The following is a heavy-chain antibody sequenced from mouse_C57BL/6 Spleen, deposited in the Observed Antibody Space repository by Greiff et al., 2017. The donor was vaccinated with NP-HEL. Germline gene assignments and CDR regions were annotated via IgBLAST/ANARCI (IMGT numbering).Heavy chain of an antibody. CDR1: GYTFTSYW. D-gene: IGHD1-1*01. Sequence: VQLQQPGAELVKPGASVKLSCTASGYTFTSYWMHWVKQRPGQGLEWIGMIHPNSGSTNYNEKFKSKATLTVDKSSSTAYMQLSSLTSEDSAVYYCASSDYYGSSYRYFEVWGTGTTVTVSS. V-gene: IGHV1-64*01. CDR2: IHPNSGST. CDR3: ASSDYYGSSYRYFEV. J-gene: IGHJ1*03.